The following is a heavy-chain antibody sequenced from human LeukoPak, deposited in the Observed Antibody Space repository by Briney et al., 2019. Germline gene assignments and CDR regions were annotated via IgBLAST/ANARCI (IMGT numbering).Heavy chain of an antibody. Sequence: SGPTLVRPTQTLTLTCTFSGFSLSTSGVGVGWIRQPPGKALEWLALIYWNDDKRYSPSLKSRLTITKDTSKNQVVLTMTNMDPVDTATYYCAHDHYLYFFDYWGQGTLVTASS. CDR2: IYWNDDK. J-gene: IGHJ4*02. V-gene: IGHV2-5*01. CDR1: GFSLSTSGVG. D-gene: IGHD1-26*01. CDR3: AHDHYLYFFDY.